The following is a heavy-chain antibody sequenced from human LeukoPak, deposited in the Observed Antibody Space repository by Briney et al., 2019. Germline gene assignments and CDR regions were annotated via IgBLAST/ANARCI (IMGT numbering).Heavy chain of an antibody. CDR1: GGSFSGYY. J-gene: IGHJ6*03. CDR3: ARGRGVVTATYYYYYYMDV. D-gene: IGHD2-21*02. V-gene: IGHV4-34*01. Sequence: SETLSLTCAVYGGSFSGYYWSWIRQPPGKGLEWIGEINHSGSTNYNLSLKSRVTISVDTSKNQFSLKLSSVTAADTAVYYCARGRGVVTATYYYYYYMDVWGKGTTVTVSS. CDR2: INHSGST.